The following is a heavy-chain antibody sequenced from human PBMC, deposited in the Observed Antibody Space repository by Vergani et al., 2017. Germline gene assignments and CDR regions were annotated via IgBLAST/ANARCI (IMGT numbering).Heavy chain of an antibody. Sequence: QVQLVQSGAEVKKPGASVKVSCKASGYTFTSYDINWVRQATGQGLEWMGWMNPNSGNTGYAQKFQGRVTMTRNTSISTAYMELSSLRSEDTAVYYCARNPAGSNCFFYYYYMDVWGKGTTVTVSS. J-gene: IGHJ6*03. CDR1: GYTFTSYD. D-gene: IGHD2-15*01. CDR3: ARNPAGSNCFFYYYYMDV. V-gene: IGHV1-8*01. CDR2: MNPNSGNT.